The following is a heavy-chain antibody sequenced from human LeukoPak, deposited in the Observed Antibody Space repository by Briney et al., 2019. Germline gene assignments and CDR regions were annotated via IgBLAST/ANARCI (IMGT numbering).Heavy chain of an antibody. CDR2: IYHSGST. CDR3: ARTYYYDSSGYRLDY. V-gene: IGHV4-4*02. Sequence: SVTLSLTCAVSGGSISSSNWWSWVRQPPGKGLEWIGEIYHSGSTNYNPSLKSRVTISVDKSKNQFSLKLSSVTAADTAVYYCARTYYYDSSGYRLDYWGQGTLVTVSS. CDR1: GGSISSSNW. J-gene: IGHJ4*02. D-gene: IGHD3-22*01.